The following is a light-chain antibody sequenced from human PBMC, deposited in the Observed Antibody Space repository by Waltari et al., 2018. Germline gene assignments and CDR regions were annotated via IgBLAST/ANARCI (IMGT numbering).Light chain of an antibody. CDR1: SSNIGRNY. CDR3: AAWDDSLSGLV. Sequence: QSVLTQPPSASGTPGQKVTIPCHVSSSNIGRNYVCWYQQFPGTSPKLLIFKNNQRPPGVPDRLSYAKSGTSAALAIDALRSEDEADYYCAAWDDSLSGLVLGGGTKVTVL. J-gene: IGLJ3*02. CDR2: KNN. V-gene: IGLV1-47*01.